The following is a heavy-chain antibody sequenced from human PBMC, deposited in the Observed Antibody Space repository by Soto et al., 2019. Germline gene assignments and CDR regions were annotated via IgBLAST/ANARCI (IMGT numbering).Heavy chain of an antibody. V-gene: IGHV1-69*13. D-gene: IGHD6-6*01. CDR1: GGTFSSYA. J-gene: IGHJ5*02. CDR2: IIPIFGTA. Sequence: SVKVSFKASGGTFSSYAISWVRQAPGQGLEWMGGIIPIFGTANYAQKFQGRVTITADESTSTAYMELSSLRSEDTAVYYCAYSSSSPGLVGWFDPWGQGTLVTVSS. CDR3: AYSSSSPGLVGWFDP.